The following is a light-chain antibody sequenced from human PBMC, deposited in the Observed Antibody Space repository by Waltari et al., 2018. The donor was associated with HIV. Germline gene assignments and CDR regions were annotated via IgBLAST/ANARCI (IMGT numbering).Light chain of an antibody. J-gene: IGLJ3*02. Sequence: QSVLTQPPSVSAAPGQKVTISCSRSSSNIGNDYVSWYQYVPGAAPRLLIYDNSKRPSGIPDRFSGSESGTSATLAITGLQTGDEADYYCGTWDRTLGGGVFGGGTKLTVL. V-gene: IGLV1-51*01. CDR2: DNS. CDR1: SSNIGNDY. CDR3: GTWDRTLGGGV.